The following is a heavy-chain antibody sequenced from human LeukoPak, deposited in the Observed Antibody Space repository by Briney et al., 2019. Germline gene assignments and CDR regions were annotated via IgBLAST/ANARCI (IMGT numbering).Heavy chain of an antibody. CDR3: AKAGVGAPPHFDY. V-gene: IGHV1-2*02. J-gene: IGHJ4*02. CDR2: INPNNGGT. D-gene: IGHD3-16*01. Sequence: ASVKVSCKASGYTFTGYYMHWVRQAPGQGLEWMGWINPNNGGTNYAQKFQGRVTMTRDTSISTAYMELSRLRSDDTAVYYCAKAGVGAPPHFDYWGQGTPVTVSS. CDR1: GYTFTGYY.